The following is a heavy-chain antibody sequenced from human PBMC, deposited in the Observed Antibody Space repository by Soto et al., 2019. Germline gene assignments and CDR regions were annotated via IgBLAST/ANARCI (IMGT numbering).Heavy chain of an antibody. CDR1: GGSISSGGYS. Sequence: PSETLSLTCAVSGGSISSGGYSWSWIRQPPGKGLEWIGYIYHSGSTYYNPSLKSRVTISVDRSKNQFSLKLSSVTAADTAVYYCASLSANYYDRTPEYWGQGTLVTVSS. V-gene: IGHV4-30-2*01. CDR3: ASLSANYYDRTPEY. D-gene: IGHD3-22*01. CDR2: IYHSGST. J-gene: IGHJ4*02.